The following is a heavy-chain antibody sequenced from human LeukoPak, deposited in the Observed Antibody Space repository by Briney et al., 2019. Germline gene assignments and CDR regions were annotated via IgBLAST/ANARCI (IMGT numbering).Heavy chain of an antibody. CDR1: GFTFSSYG. CDR2: IRYDGNNK. CDR3: ASPDPDY. V-gene: IGHV3-30*02. Sequence: GGSLRLSCAASGFTFSSYGMHWVRQAPGKGLEWVAFIRYDGNNKYYADSVKGRFTISRDNAKNSLYLQMNSLRAEDTAVYYCASPDPDYWGQGTLVTVSS. J-gene: IGHJ4*02.